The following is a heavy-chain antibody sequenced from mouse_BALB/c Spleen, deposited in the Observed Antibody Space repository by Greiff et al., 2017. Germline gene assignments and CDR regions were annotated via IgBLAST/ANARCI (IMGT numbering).Heavy chain of an antibody. D-gene: IGHD1-2*01. J-gene: IGHJ2*01. CDR3: ARGITTATPDY. CDR1: GFTFSSYA. Sequence: EVHLVESGGGLVKPGGSLKLSCAASGFTFSSYAMSWVRQTPEKRLEWVASISSGGSTYYPDSVKGRFTISRDNARNILYLQMSSLRSEDTAMYYCARGITTATPDYWGQGTTLTVSS. CDR2: ISSGGST. V-gene: IGHV5-6-5*01.